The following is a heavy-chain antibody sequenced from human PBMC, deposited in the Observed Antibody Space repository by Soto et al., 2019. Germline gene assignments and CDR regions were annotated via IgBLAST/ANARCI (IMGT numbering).Heavy chain of an antibody. V-gene: IGHV1-2*04. D-gene: IGHD2-2*03. Sequence: GESLKISCKGSGYSFTSYWIGWVRQMPGKGLEWMGWINPNSGGTNYAQKFQGWVTMTRDTSISTAYMELSRLRSDDTAVYYCARDSGGYCSSTSCPGDAFDIWGQGTMVTVSS. CDR3: ARDSGGYCSSTSCPGDAFDI. CDR1: GYSFTSYW. CDR2: INPNSGGT. J-gene: IGHJ3*02.